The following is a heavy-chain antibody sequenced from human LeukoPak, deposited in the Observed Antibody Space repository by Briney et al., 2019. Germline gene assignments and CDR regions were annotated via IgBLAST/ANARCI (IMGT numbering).Heavy chain of an antibody. CDR3: ARDRLSFSSSSGQNY. V-gene: IGHV1-18*01. J-gene: IGHJ4*02. CDR1: GYTFTSYG. Sequence: GAPVKVSCKASGYTFTSYGISWVRQAPGQGLEWMGWISAYNGNTNYAQKLQGRVTMTTDTSTSTAYMELRSLRSDDTAVYYCARDRLSFSSSSGQNYWGQGTLVTVSS. D-gene: IGHD6-6*01. CDR2: ISAYNGNT.